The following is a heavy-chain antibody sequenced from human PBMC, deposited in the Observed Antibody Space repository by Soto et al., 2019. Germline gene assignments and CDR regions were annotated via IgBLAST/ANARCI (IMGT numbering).Heavy chain of an antibody. V-gene: IGHV4-61*08. J-gene: IGHJ4*02. CDR3: ASGHDAYKVRY. Sequence: SETLSLTCAVSGGSISSGGYSWSWIRQPPGKGLEWIGYIYYSGSTNYNPSLKSRVTISVDTSKNQFSLKLSSVTAADTAVYFCASGHDAYKVRYWGQGTLVTVSS. CDR2: IYYSGST. D-gene: IGHD1-1*01. CDR1: GGSISSGGYS.